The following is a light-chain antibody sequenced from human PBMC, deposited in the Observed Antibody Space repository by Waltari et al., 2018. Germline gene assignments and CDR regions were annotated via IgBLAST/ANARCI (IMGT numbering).Light chain of an antibody. CDR3: SCRDNSGFRHV. CDR2: VQN. J-gene: IGLJ1*01. Sequence: SSDLTQDPAVSVALGQTVRITCQGDNLKSYYATWYQQKPGQAPVLVIFVQNKSPSGIPDRFSGSSSRNTASLTITGAQAEDEADYYCSCRDNSGFRHVFGTGTKVTV. V-gene: IGLV3-19*01. CDR1: NLKSYY.